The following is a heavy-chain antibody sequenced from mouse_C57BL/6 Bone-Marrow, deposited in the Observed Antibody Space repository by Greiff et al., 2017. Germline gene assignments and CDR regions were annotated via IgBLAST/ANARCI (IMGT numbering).Heavy chain of an antibody. Sequence: VQLQESGAELVKPGASVKLSCKASGYTFTSYWMHWVKQRPGQGLEWIGMIHPTSGSTNYNEKFKSKATLTADKSSSTASLQLSSLTSEDSAVYSSERIWAYAMDYWGQGTSVTVSS. D-gene: IGHD1-1*02. V-gene: IGHV1-64*01. J-gene: IGHJ4*01. CDR1: GYTFTSYW. CDR2: IHPTSGST. CDR3: ERIWAYAMDY.